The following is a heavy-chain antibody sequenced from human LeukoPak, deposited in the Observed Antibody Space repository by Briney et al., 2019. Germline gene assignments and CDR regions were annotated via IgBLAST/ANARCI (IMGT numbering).Heavy chain of an antibody. CDR2: ISYSGST. V-gene: IGHV4-59*01. CDR1: GDSISSSY. CDR3: ARGGQLNWFDP. D-gene: IGHD5-18*01. Sequence: PSETLSLTCTVSGDSISSSYWSWIRQPPGKGLEWIGYISYSGSTGSNPSLRSRVTISVDTSKNQFSLRLTSVTAADTAMYYCARGGQLNWFDPWGQGTLVTVSS. J-gene: IGHJ5*02.